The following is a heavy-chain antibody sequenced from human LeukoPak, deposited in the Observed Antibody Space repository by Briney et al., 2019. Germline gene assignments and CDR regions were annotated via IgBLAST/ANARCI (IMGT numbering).Heavy chain of an antibody. V-gene: IGHV3-30-3*01. CDR1: GFTLSSHV. CDR2: ISSDGTTK. Sequence: GGSLRLSCVASGFTLSSHVMHWVRQAPGKGLEWVALISSDGTTKYNADFVEGRFTISRDTSMDTLYLQMNSLRVDDTSVYYCARGILSPRSVAFDVWGQGTMVTVS. J-gene: IGHJ3*01. D-gene: IGHD3-3*01. CDR3: ARGILSPRSVAFDV.